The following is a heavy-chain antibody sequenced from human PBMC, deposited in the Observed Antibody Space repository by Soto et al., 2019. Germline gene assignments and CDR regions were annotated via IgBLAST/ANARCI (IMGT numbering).Heavy chain of an antibody. J-gene: IGHJ4*02. V-gene: IGHV3-74*01. CDR1: GFTFSTYW. CDR2: IYTDGSSS. D-gene: IGHD6-13*01. CDR3: ATSEYSSSWFNY. Sequence: GGSLRLSCAASGFTFSTYWMHWVRQAPGKGLVRVSRIYTDGSSSSYADSVKGRFTISRDIAKNTLYLQMNSLRAGDTAVYYCATSEYSSSWFNYWGQGILVTVSS.